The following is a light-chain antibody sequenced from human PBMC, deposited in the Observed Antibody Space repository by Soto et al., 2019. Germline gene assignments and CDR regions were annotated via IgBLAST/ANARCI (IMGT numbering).Light chain of an antibody. J-gene: IGKJ5*01. CDR2: GAS. CDR3: QQYNNWVPIT. CDR1: QSVSSN. Sequence: EIVMTQSPATLSVSPGERATLSCRASQSVSSNLAWYQQKPGQAPRLRIYGASTRATGIPARFSGSGSGTEFTLTISSLQSEDFAVYYCQQYNNWVPITFGQGTRLEIK. V-gene: IGKV3-15*01.